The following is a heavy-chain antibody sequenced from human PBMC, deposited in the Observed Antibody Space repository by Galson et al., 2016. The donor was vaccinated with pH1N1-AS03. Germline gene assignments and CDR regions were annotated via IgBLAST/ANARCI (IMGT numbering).Heavy chain of an antibody. J-gene: IGHJ6*02. D-gene: IGHD4-11*01. Sequence: SLRLSCAASGFSFSSYGMHWARQAPGKGLEWVAFIPYDGNNKYYSDSVKGRFTISRDNSKNTVYLQMNSLRAEDKAVYYCAKDHSNFYGMDVWGQGTTVTVSS. V-gene: IGHV3-30*02. CDR1: GFSFSSYG. CDR3: AKDHSNFYGMDV. CDR2: IPYDGNNK.